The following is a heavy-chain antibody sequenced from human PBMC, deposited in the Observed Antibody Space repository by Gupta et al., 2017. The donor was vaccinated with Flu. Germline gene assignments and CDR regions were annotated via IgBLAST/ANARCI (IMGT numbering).Heavy chain of an antibody. Sequence: QVQLVQSGAEVKKPGSSVTVSCKASGGTFSSYAISWVRQAPGQGLEWMGGIIPIFGTANYAQKFQGRVTITADESTSTAYMELSSLRSEDTAVYYCARNGVGCSSTSCYHNWFDPWGQGTLVTVSS. CDR3: ARNGVGCSSTSCYHNWFDP. CDR1: GGTFSSYA. D-gene: IGHD2-2*01. J-gene: IGHJ5*02. CDR2: IIPIFGTA. V-gene: IGHV1-69*01.